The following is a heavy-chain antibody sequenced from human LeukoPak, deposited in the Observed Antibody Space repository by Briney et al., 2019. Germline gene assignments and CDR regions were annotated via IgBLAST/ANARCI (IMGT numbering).Heavy chain of an antibody. J-gene: IGHJ4*02. D-gene: IGHD2-15*01. V-gene: IGHV3-74*01. CDR1: GFTFSSYW. CDR2: IKSDGSST. CDR3: AKARGYCSSNNCYSYHY. Sequence: GGSLRLSCAASGFTFSSYWMHWVRQAPGKGLVWVSRIKSDGSSTTYADSVKGRFTISRDNAKNTLYLQINSLRAEDTAVYYCAKARGYCSSNNCYSYHYWGQGTLVTVSS.